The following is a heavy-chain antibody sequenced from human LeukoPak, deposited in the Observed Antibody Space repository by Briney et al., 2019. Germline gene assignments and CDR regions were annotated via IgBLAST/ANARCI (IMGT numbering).Heavy chain of an antibody. CDR1: GFTFSNAW. Sequence: GGSLRLSCAASGFTFSNAWMSWVRQAPGKRLEWVSVIYSGGSPDYADSAKGRFTISSDNSKNTLYLQMNSLRVEDTAVYYCARGGPSSRYLDYWGQGTLVTVSS. V-gene: IGHV3-53*01. CDR2: IYSGGSP. J-gene: IGHJ4*02. CDR3: ARGGPSSRYLDY. D-gene: IGHD6-13*01.